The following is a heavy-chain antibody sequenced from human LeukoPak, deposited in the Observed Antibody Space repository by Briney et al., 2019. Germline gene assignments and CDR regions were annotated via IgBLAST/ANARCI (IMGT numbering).Heavy chain of an antibody. CDR1: GFTFSNYA. D-gene: IGHD4/OR15-4a*01. V-gene: IGHV3-23*01. Sequence: QAGGSLRLSCAASGFTFSNYAMSWVRQAPGKGLEWVSAISGSGGTTYYADSVKGRFTISRDNSKTTVHLQMSSLRVEDTAVYYCAHPGVLIPLWGQGTLVTVSS. CDR2: ISGSGGTT. J-gene: IGHJ1*01. CDR3: AHPGVLIPL.